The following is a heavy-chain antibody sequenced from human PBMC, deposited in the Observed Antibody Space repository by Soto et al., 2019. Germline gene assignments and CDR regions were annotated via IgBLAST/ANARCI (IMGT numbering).Heavy chain of an antibody. CDR2: ISSSSNTI. CDR1: GFIFSGYG. J-gene: IGHJ4*02. Sequence: DVQLVESGGGWVQPGGSLRLSCAASGFIFSGYGMNWVRQAPGKGLEWVSYISSSSNTIYYRDSLKGRFTISRDNAKNSLFLRIDSRRAEDTAMYYCARVRGHCDSWGQGTLVTVSS. CDR3: ARVRGHCDS. V-gene: IGHV3-48*01.